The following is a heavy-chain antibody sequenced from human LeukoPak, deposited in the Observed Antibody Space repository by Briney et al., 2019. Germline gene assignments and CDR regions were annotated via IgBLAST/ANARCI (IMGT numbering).Heavy chain of an antibody. CDR3: VRGRPHGNDY. CDR2: LNQDGGEK. CDR1: GLTFSTSW. Sequence: GGSLRLSCGASGLTFSTSWMIWVRQAPGKGLEWVANLNQDGGEKYYVDSVKGRFTISRDNGRNSLYLQMDSLRVEDTAVYYCVRGRPHGNDYWGQGTLVTVSS. D-gene: IGHD4-23*01. V-gene: IGHV3-7*03. J-gene: IGHJ4*02.